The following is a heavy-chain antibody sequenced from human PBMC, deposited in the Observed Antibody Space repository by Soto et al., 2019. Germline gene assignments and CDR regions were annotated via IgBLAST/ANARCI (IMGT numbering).Heavy chain of an antibody. CDR1: GGSISGYY. J-gene: IGHJ6*02. CDR2: IYYSGST. Sequence: SETLSLNCRVSGGSISGYYVSWIRQPPGKGLEWIGYIYYSGSTNYNPSLKSRVTKSVDTSKNQFSLKLSSVTAADTAVYYCARVALWFGEAYYGMDVWGQGTTVTVSS. CDR3: ARVALWFGEAYYGMDV. D-gene: IGHD3-10*01. V-gene: IGHV4-59*01.